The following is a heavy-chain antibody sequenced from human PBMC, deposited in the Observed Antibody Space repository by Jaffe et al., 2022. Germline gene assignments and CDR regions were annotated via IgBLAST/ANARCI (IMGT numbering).Heavy chain of an antibody. D-gene: IGHD6-19*01. CDR2: IYYSGST. Sequence: QVQLQESGPGLVKPSETLSLTCTVSGGSISSYYWSWIRQPPGKGLEWIGYIYYSGSTNYNPSLKSRVTISVDTSKNQFSLKLSSVTAADTAVYYCARVKQWHFDYWGQGTLVTVSS. CDR1: GGSISSYY. CDR3: ARVKQWHFDY. V-gene: IGHV4-59*01. J-gene: IGHJ4*02.